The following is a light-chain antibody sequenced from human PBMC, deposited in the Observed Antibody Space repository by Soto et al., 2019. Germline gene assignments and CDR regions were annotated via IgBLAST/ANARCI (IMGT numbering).Light chain of an antibody. CDR3: QQYGGSIT. Sequence: EIVLTQSPGTLSLSPGDGATLSCRASQSVSSTYLAWYQQKPGQAPRLLIYGASSRATGIPDRFRGSGSGTDFTLTITRLEPEDCALHYCQQYGGSITCGQGPRLEIE. V-gene: IGKV3-20*01. CDR1: QSVSSTY. CDR2: GAS. J-gene: IGKJ5*01.